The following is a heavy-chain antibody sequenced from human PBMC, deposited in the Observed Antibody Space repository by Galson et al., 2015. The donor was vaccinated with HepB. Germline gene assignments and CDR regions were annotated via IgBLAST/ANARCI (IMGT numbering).Heavy chain of an antibody. CDR2: IWYDGSNK. Sequence: SLRLSCAASGFTFSSYGMHWVRQAPGKGLEWVAVIWYDGSNKYYADSVKGRFTISRDSSKNTLYLQMNSLRAEDTALYYCAKDSQWLVPAGAFDIWGQGTMVTVSS. CDR3: AKDSQWLVPAGAFDI. CDR1: GFTFSSYG. J-gene: IGHJ3*02. D-gene: IGHD6-19*01. V-gene: IGHV3-33*06.